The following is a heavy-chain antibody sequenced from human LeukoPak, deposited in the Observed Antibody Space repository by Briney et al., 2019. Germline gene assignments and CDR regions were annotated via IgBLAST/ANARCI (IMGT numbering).Heavy chain of an antibody. J-gene: IGHJ6*02. CDR2: IYSSGST. Sequence: PSETLSLTCAVYGGSFSGHYWSWIRQPAGKGLEWIGRIYSSGSTNYNPSLKSRVTMSVDTSKNQFSLKLSSVTAADTAVYYCARLALIGYYYPGMDVWGQGTTVTVSS. D-gene: IGHD3-22*01. V-gene: IGHV4-59*10. CDR3: ARLALIGYYYPGMDV. CDR1: GGSFSGHY.